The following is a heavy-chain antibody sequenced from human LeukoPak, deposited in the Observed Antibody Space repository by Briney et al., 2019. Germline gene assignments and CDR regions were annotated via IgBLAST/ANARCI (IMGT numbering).Heavy chain of an antibody. V-gene: IGHV4-59*01. CDR3: GRGGRVRGGGAADGMDV. J-gene: IGHJ6*02. CDR1: GGSISSYY. CDR2: IYYSGST. Sequence: SETLSLTCTVSGGSISSYYWSWIRQPPGKGLEWIGYIYYSGSTNYNPSLKSRVTMSVDTSKNQFSLTLSSVTAADTAMYYCGRGGRVRGGGAADGMDVWGQGTTVTVSS. D-gene: IGHD3-10*01.